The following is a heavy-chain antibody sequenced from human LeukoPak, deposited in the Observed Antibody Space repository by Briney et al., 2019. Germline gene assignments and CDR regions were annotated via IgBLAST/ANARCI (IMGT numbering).Heavy chain of an antibody. V-gene: IGHV4-59*08. CDR1: GGSISSYY. Sequence: PSETLSLTCTVSGGSISSYYWSWIRQPPGKGLEWIGYIYYSGSTNCNPSLKSRVTISVDTSKNQFSLKLSSVTAADTAVYYCARLWLQTRGIAYFDYWGQGTLVTVSS. CDR2: IYYSGST. J-gene: IGHJ4*02. D-gene: IGHD5-24*01. CDR3: ARLWLQTRGIAYFDY.